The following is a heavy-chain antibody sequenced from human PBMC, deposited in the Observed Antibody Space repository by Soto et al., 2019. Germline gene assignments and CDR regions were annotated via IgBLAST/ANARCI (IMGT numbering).Heavy chain of an antibody. J-gene: IGHJ6*02. D-gene: IGHD3-3*01. CDR1: GGSISSYY. Sequence: PSETLSLTCTVSGGSISSYYWSWIRQPPGKGLEWIGYIYYSGSTNYNPSLKSRVTISVDTSKNQFSLKLSSVTAADTAVYYCARDRRPGSPTIFGVVSYYYGMDVWGQGTTVTVSS. CDR3: ARDRRPGSPTIFGVVSYYYGMDV. V-gene: IGHV4-59*01. CDR2: IYYSGST.